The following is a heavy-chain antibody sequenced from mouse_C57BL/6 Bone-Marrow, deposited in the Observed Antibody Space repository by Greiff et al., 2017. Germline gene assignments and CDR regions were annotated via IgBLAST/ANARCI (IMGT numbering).Heavy chain of an antibody. V-gene: IGHV1-69*01. D-gene: IGHD2-3*01. J-gene: IGHJ4*01. CDR3: ARNYDGSMDY. CDR1: GYTFTSYW. Sequence: QVQLQQPGAELVMPGASVKLSCKASGYTFTSYWMHWVKQRPGQGLEWIGEIVPSDSYTNYTQKFKGKSTLTVDKSSSTAYMQLSSLTSEDSAVYYCARNYDGSMDYWGQGTSVTVSS. CDR2: IVPSDSYT.